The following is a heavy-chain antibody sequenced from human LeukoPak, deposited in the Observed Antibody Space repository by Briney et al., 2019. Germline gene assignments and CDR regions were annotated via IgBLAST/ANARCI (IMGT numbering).Heavy chain of an antibody. Sequence: SVKVSCKASGGTFSSYAISWVRQAPGQGLEWMGGIIPIFGTANYAQKFQGRVMITTDESTSTAYMELSSLRSEDTAVYYCAVCSGGSCYSRSFDYWGQGTLVTVSS. CDR1: GGTFSSYA. D-gene: IGHD2-15*01. CDR2: IIPIFGTA. J-gene: IGHJ4*02. CDR3: AVCSGGSCYSRSFDY. V-gene: IGHV1-69*05.